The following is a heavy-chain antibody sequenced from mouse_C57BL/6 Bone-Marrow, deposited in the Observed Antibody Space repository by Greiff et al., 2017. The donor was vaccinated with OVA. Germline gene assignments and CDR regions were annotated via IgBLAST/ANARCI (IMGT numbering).Heavy chain of an antibody. J-gene: IGHJ2*01. CDR3: AREGLFDY. CDR1: GYTFTNYW. Sequence: QVQLKESGAELVRPGTSVKMSCKASGYTFTNYWIGWAKQRPGHGLEWIGDIYPGGGYTNYNEKFKGKATLTADKSTSTAYMQFSSLTSEDSAIYYCAREGLFDYWGQGTTLTVSS. V-gene: IGHV1-63*01. CDR2: IYPGGGYT. D-gene: IGHD3-1*01.